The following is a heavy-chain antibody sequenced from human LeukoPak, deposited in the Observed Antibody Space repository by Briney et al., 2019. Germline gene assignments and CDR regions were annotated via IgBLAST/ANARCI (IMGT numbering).Heavy chain of an antibody. CDR3: ARESNRRLQYYGIDV. CDR1: GLSVSHNY. Sequence: QAGGSLRLSCAASGLSVSHNYMTWVRQAPGKGLQWVSMIRSDTGTDYADSVKGRFTISRDSSNNTLFLQMNSLRAEDTAVYYCARESNRRLQYYGIDVWGLGTTVTVSS. J-gene: IGHJ6*02. D-gene: IGHD2-15*01. CDR2: IRSDTGT. V-gene: IGHV3-66*01.